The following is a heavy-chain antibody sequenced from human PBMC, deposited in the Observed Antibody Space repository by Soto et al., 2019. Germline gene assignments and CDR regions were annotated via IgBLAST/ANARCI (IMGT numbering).Heavy chain of an antibody. CDR1: GGSFSGYY. D-gene: IGHD3-10*01. V-gene: IGHV4-34*01. J-gene: IGHJ6*02. CDR2: INHSGST. CDR3: ARGTYYYGSGSYYNYYYYGMDV. Sequence: NPSETLSLTCAVYGGSFSGYYWSWIRQPPGKGLEWIGEINHSGSTNYNPSLKSRVTISVDTSKNQFSLKLSSVTAADTAAYYCARGTYYYGSGSYYNYYYYGMDVWGQGTTVTVSS.